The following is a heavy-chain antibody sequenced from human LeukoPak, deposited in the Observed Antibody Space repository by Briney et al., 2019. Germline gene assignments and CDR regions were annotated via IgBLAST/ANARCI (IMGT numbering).Heavy chain of an antibody. CDR3: AGTPWFGELTLDY. Sequence: TSVKVSCKASGFTFTSSTIQWVRQARGQRLEWIGWIVVGSGNTNYAQKFQERVIITRDMSTTTVYMELSSLRSEDTAVYYCAGTPWFGELTLDYWGQGTLVTVSS. CDR2: IVVGSGNT. CDR1: GFTFTSST. D-gene: IGHD3-10*01. V-gene: IGHV1-58*02. J-gene: IGHJ4*02.